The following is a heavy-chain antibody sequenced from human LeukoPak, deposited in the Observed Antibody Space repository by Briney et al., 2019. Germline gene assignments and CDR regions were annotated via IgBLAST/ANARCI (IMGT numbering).Heavy chain of an antibody. V-gene: IGHV4-34*01. J-gene: IGHJ5*02. CDR2: INHSGST. CDR1: GGSFSGYY. CDR3: VRGTLKNWFDP. Sequence: SETLSLTCAVYGGSFSGYYWSWIRQPPGKGLEWIGEINHSGSTNYNPSLKSRVTISVDTSKNQFSLEVTSVTAADMAVYYCVRGTLKNWFDPWGQGTLVTVSS.